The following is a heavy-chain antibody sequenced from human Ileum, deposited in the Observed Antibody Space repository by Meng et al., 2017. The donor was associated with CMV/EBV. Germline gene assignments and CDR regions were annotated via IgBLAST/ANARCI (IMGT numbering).Heavy chain of an antibody. CDR3: ARDRVAGTFWFDP. Sequence: CAASGFTFSSYAMHWVRQAPGKGLEWVAVISYDGSNKYYADSVKGRFTISRDNSKNTLYLQMNSLRAEDTAVYYCARDRVAGTFWFDPWGQGTLVTVS. V-gene: IGHV3-30-3*01. D-gene: IGHD6-19*01. CDR1: GFTFSSYA. J-gene: IGHJ5*02. CDR2: ISYDGSNK.